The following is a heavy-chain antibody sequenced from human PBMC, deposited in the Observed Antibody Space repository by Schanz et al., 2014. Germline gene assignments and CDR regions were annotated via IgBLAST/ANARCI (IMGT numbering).Heavy chain of an antibody. J-gene: IGHJ4*02. V-gene: IGHV3-15*01. CDR2: IKSKTDGETT. CDR1: TSIFNHAW. D-gene: IGHD3-10*01. CDR3: TADLWFGAVCGVW. Sequence: EVQLVESGGGLVKPGGSLRLSCAASTSIFNHAWMSWVRQAPGKGLEGLGRIKSKTDGETTAYSAPVKGGFTISTDDSKNTVYLQMNSLKTEDTAVYYCTADLWFGAVCGVWWGQGTLVTVSS.